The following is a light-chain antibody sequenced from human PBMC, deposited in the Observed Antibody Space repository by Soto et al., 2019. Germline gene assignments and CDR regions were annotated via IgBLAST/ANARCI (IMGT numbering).Light chain of an antibody. CDR1: SSHVGNYKY. J-gene: IGLJ1*01. Sequence: QAPWTQPPSVSGSPGQSITISCTGTSSHVGNYKYVSWYQQHPGKAPKLMIYEVSNRPSGVSNRFSGSKSGNTASLTISGLQAEDETDYYCLSYTSSGTYVFGTGTKVTVL. V-gene: IGLV2-14*01. CDR3: LSYTSSGTYV. CDR2: EVS.